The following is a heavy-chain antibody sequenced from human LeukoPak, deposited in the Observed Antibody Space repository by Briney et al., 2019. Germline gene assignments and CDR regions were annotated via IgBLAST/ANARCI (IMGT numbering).Heavy chain of an antibody. J-gene: IGHJ5*01. CDR2: IWYDETYK. Sequence: PGGSLRLSCAAPGFTLSSYAMHWDRQAPGKGLEWVAVIWYDETYKYYADSVKGRFTISRDNSKNTLYLQMNSLRAEDTALYYCAKEPHVSYGPRCFFDSWCQGTLVTVSS. D-gene: IGHD5-18*01. CDR1: GFTLSSYA. V-gene: IGHV3-33*06. CDR3: AKEPHVSYGPRCFFDS.